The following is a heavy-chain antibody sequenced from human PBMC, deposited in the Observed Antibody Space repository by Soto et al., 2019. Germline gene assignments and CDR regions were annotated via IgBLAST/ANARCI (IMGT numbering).Heavy chain of an antibody. CDR2: ITVYNGHT. CDR3: ARGYYDSSGYYYRY. CDR1: GYTFTSYS. V-gene: IGHV1-18*01. J-gene: IGHJ4*02. Sequence: QVQLVQSGAEVKKPGASVKVSCKASGYTFTSYSITWVRQAPGQGLEWMGRITVYNGHTDYAERLQGTVTVTTDTSTNTAYMELRSLRSDDTAVYYCARGYYDSSGYYYRYWGQGTLVTVSS. D-gene: IGHD3-22*01.